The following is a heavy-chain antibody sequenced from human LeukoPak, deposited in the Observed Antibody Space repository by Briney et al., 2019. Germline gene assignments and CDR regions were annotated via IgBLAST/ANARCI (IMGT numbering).Heavy chain of an antibody. J-gene: IGHJ6*03. V-gene: IGHV1-18*01. CDR3: ARTLLLWFGERPSRLHYYYYMDV. CDR1: GYTFTSYG. D-gene: IGHD3-10*01. Sequence: ASVKVSCKASGYTFTSYGISWVRQAPGQGLEWMGWISAYNGNTNYAQKLQGRVTMTTDTSTSTAYMELRSLRSDDTAVYYCARTLLLWFGERPSRLHYYYYMDVWGKGTTVTVSS. CDR2: ISAYNGNT.